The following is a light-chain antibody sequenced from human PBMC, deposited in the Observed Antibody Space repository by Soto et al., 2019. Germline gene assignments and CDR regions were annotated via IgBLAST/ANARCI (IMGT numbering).Light chain of an antibody. J-gene: IGKJ2*01. CDR2: AAS. CDR3: QQYHNWPLYT. Sequence: EIVMTQSPATLSVSPGERATLSCRASQTISDNLAWYQQRPGQSPRLLIYAASSRATGIPARFSGSGSGTEFSLTINSLQSEDFAVYYCQQYHNWPLYTFGQGTKVDIK. CDR1: QTISDN. V-gene: IGKV3-15*01.